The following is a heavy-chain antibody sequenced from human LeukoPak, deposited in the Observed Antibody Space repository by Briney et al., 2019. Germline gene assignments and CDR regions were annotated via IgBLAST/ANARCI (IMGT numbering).Heavy chain of an antibody. CDR2: IWYDGSNK. J-gene: IGHJ1*01. V-gene: IGHV3-33*01. CDR3: ARETHLVGATNYEYLQH. D-gene: IGHD1-26*01. CDR1: GFTFSSYG. Sequence: GRSLRLSCAASGFTFSSYGMHWVRQAPGKGLEWVAVIWYDGSNKYYADSVKGRFTISRDNPKNTLYLQMNSLRAEDTAVYYCARETHLVGATNYEYLQHWGQGTLVTVSS.